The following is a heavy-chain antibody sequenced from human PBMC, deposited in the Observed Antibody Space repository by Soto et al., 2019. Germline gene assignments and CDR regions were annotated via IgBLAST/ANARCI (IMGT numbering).Heavy chain of an antibody. Sequence: QVQLVQSGAEVKRPGSSVKVSCKASGDTFNFYSINWVRQAPGLGLEWMGRVNPIVSMSNYAKKFQGRVTMTPDNSTNNGYMELSSLRSEDTAIYYCASSYGSGYRAFDYWGQGALVTVSS. J-gene: IGHJ4*02. D-gene: IGHD3-10*01. CDR1: GDTFNFYS. CDR2: VNPIVSMS. CDR3: ASSYGSGYRAFDY. V-gene: IGHV1-69*02.